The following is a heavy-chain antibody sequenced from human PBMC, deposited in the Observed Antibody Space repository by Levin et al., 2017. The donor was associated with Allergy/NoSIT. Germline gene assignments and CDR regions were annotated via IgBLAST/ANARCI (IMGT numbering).Heavy chain of an antibody. CDR2: INPSGGST. V-gene: IGHV1-46*01. CDR3: ARDYRRGYSYGDFDY. D-gene: IGHD5-18*01. CDR1: GYTFTSYY. J-gene: IGHJ4*02. Sequence: ASVKVSCKASGYTFTSYYMHWVRQAPGQGLEWMGIINPSGGSTSYAQKFQGRVTMTRDTSTSTVYMELSSLRSEDTAVYYCARDYRRGYSYGDFDYWGQGTLVTVSS.